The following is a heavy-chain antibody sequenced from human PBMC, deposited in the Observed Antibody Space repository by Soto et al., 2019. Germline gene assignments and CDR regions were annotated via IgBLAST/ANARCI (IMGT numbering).Heavy chain of an antibody. V-gene: IGHV6-1*01. CDR3: ARENLTKRPVTKQQLLSVGIDY. J-gene: IGHJ4*02. CDR1: GDSVSSNSAA. D-gene: IGHD6-13*01. Sequence: QVQLQQSGPGLVKPSQTLSLTCAISGDSVSSNSAAWNWIRQSPSRGLEWLGRTYYRSKWYNDYAVSVKSRITINPDTSKNQFSLQLNSVTPEDTAVYYCARENLTKRPVTKQQLLSVGIDYWGQGTLVTVSS. CDR2: TYYRSKWYN.